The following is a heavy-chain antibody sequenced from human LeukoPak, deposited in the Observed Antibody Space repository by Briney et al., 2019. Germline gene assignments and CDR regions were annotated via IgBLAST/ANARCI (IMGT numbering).Heavy chain of an antibody. CDR2: IYYNGDT. V-gene: IGHV4-39*01. J-gene: IGHJ4*02. D-gene: IGHD3-9*01. Sequence: SETLSLTCTVSGGSISSSDHYWGWIRQPPGKGLEWIGSIYYNGDTYYSPSLKSRVTISVDTSRNQFALKLNSVTAADTAVYYCARRRFNYDIADYWGQGTLVTVSS. CDR3: ARRRFNYDIADY. CDR1: GGSISSSDHY.